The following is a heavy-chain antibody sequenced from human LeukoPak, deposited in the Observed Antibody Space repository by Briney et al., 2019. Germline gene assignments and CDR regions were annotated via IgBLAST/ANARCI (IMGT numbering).Heavy chain of an antibody. V-gene: IGHV3-48*03. CDR2: ISSSASSI. CDR1: GFTFSSYE. Sequence: GGSLRLSCAASGFTFSSYEMNWVRQAPGKGLEWVSYISSSASSIYYADSVKGRFTISRDNAKNSLYLQMNGLRAEDTAIYYCASPQWLAFWGQGTLVTVSS. D-gene: IGHD6-19*01. J-gene: IGHJ4*02. CDR3: ASPQWLAF.